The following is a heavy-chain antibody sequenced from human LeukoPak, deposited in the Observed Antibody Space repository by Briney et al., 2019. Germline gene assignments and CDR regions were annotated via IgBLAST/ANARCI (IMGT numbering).Heavy chain of an antibody. D-gene: IGHD3-3*01. CDR1: GGSFSGYY. J-gene: IGHJ4*02. CDR3: ARAGYDFWSGFPSYFDY. V-gene: IGHV4-34*01. CDR2: INHSGST. Sequence: PSETLSLTCAVYGGSFSGYYWSWIRQPPGKGLEWIGEINHSGSTNYNPSLKSRVTISVDTSKNQFSLKLSSVTAADTAVYYCARAGYDFWSGFPSYFDYWGQGTLVTVSS.